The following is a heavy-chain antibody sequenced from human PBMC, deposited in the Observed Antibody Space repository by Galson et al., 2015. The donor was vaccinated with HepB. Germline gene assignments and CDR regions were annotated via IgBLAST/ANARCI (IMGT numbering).Heavy chain of an antibody. Sequence: QSGAEMKKPGESLKISCKGSGYSFTSYWIGWVRQMPGKGLEWMGIIYPGDSDTRYSPSFQGQVTISADKSISTAYLQWSSLKASDTAMYYCARQRCSSTSCFSSRGGDAFDIWGQGTMVTVSS. D-gene: IGHD2-2*01. V-gene: IGHV5-51*01. CDR1: GYSFTSYW. J-gene: IGHJ3*02. CDR3: ARQRCSSTSCFSSRGGDAFDI. CDR2: IYPGDSDT.